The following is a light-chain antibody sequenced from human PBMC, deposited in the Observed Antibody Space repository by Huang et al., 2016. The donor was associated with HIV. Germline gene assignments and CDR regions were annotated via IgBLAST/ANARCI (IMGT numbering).Light chain of an antibody. CDR3: QQSDSLPYT. Sequence: DIQMTQSPSSLSASVGDRVTITCQASQDISKYLNWYQQKPGQAPNLLSYDSSTLQAGVLSRFGGGGSGTDFTFTISSLQPEDIATYYCQQSDSLPYTFGQGTKLEIK. CDR1: QDISKY. CDR2: DSS. V-gene: IGKV1-33*01. J-gene: IGKJ2*01.